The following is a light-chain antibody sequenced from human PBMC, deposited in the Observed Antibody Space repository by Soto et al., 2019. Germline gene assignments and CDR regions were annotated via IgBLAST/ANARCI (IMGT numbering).Light chain of an antibody. J-gene: IGKJ1*01. CDR2: LGS. CDR3: MQALQTTRT. CDR1: QSLQHNNGNTL. V-gene: IGKV2-28*01. Sequence: EIVMTQSPLSLTVTPGEPASISCKSSQSLQHNNGNTLLDWYMQKPGQSPQLLIYLGSRRAPGAPDRVSGSGSGTDFTLRISTVEADDAAIYYCMQALQTTRTFGQGTKLEI.